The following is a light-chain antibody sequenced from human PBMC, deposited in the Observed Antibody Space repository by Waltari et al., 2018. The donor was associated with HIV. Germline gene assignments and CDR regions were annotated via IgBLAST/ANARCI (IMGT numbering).Light chain of an antibody. V-gene: IGKV3-20*01. CDR2: GAS. Sequence: EIVLTQSPGTLSLSPGERATLSCRTSQRVSSTYLAWYQQRPGQAPRLLIYGASSRATGIPDRFSGSGSGTDFTLTINRLEPEDFAVYYCQQYGSSPPLYTFGQGTKLEIK. CDR1: QRVSSTY. CDR3: QQYGSSPPLYT. J-gene: IGKJ2*01.